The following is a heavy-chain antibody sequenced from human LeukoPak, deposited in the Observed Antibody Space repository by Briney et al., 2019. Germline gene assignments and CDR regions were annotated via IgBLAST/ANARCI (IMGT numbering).Heavy chain of an antibody. J-gene: IGHJ5*02. CDR2: INPNSGGT. D-gene: IGHD4-23*01. Sequence: GASVKVSCKASGYTFTGYYMHWVRQAPGQGLEWMGWINPNSGGTNYAQKFQGRVTMTRDTSISTAYMELSRLRSDDAAVYYCARADGGNGIFDPWGQGTLVTVSS. CDR1: GYTFTGYY. CDR3: ARADGGNGIFDP. V-gene: IGHV1-2*02.